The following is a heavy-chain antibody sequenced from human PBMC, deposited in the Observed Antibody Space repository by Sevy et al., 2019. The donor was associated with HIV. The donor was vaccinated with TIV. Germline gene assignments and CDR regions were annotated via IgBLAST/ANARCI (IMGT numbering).Heavy chain of an antibody. CDR3: TTVRVYQPPS. D-gene: IGHD2-8*01. Sequence: ASVKVSCKTSGYNFNGYYIHWVRQAPGQGLEWMGWISPYSDGTNYSQRFQGRVTLTRDTSINTADMELRSLRSDDTAVYYCTTVRVYQPPSWGQGTLVTVSS. V-gene: IGHV1-2*02. CDR1: GYNFNGYY. J-gene: IGHJ5*02. CDR2: ISPYSDGT.